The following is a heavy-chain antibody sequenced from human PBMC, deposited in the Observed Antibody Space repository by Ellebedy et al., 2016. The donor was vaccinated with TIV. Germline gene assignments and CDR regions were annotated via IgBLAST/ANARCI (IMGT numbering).Heavy chain of an antibody. Sequence: GGSLRLSCVASGFTFPRITMTWVRQVPGRGLEWVSSISGNFHYIKYTDSVKGRFTISRDNVQNSLSLQMDSLRAEDMAIYYCATDRGEGGLLSFFDLWGQGTLVTVST. J-gene: IGHJ4*02. V-gene: IGHV3-21*01. D-gene: IGHD2/OR15-2a*01. CDR2: ISGNFHYI. CDR3: ATDRGEGGLLSFFDL. CDR1: GFTFPRIT.